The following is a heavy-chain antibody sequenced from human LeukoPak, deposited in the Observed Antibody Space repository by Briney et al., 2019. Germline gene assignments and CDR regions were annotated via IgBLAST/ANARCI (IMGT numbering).Heavy chain of an antibody. CDR1: GFTFSDYY. J-gene: IGHJ3*02. CDR2: ISSSSSYT. Sequence: GGSLRLSCAASGFTFSDYYMSWIRQAPGKGLEWVSYISSSSSYTNYADSVKGRFTISRDNAKNSLYLQMNSLRAEDTAVYYCARDYCSGGSCSDAFDIWGPGTMVTVSS. D-gene: IGHD2-15*01. V-gene: IGHV3-11*06. CDR3: ARDYCSGGSCSDAFDI.